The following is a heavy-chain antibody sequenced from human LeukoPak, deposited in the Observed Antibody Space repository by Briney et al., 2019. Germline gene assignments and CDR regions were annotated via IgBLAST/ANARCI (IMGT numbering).Heavy chain of an antibody. V-gene: IGHV4-38-2*02. Sequence: SETLSLTCTVSGYSISSGYYWGWIRQPPGKGLEWIGSIYHSGSTYYNPSLKSRVTISVDTSKNQFSLKLSSVTAADTAVYYCARCPYGDYVCYFDYWGQGTLVTVSS. D-gene: IGHD4-17*01. CDR3: ARCPYGDYVCYFDY. CDR2: IYHSGST. CDR1: GYSISSGYY. J-gene: IGHJ4*02.